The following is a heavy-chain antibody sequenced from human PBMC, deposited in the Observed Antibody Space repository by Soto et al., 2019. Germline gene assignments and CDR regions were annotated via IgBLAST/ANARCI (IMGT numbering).Heavy chain of an antibody. CDR1: GYTFTSYG. Sequence: VSVKLSCKASGYTFTSYGISWVRQAPGQGLEWMGWISAYNGNTNYAQKLQGRVTMTTDTSTSTAYMELRSLRSDDTAVYYCATSDRSSGWYRYYFDYWGQGTLVTVSS. CDR3: ATSDRSSGWYRYYFDY. D-gene: IGHD6-19*01. J-gene: IGHJ4*02. V-gene: IGHV1-18*01. CDR2: ISAYNGNT.